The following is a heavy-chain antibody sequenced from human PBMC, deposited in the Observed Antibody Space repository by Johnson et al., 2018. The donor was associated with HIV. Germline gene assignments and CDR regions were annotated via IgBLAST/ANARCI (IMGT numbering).Heavy chain of an antibody. CDR2: IYSGGST. V-gene: IGHV3-66*02. D-gene: IGHD2-21*01. CDR3: AKSVVVVLVGDNDDGFDI. Sequence: VQLVESGGGLVQPGGSLRLSCAASGFTVSNYYMTWVRQSPGKGLEWVSVIYSGGSTYYADSVKGRFTISRDNPWNTLSLQMNNLTSEDTAVYYCAKSVVVVLVGDNDDGFDIWGQGTVVTVSS. CDR1: GFTVSNYY. J-gene: IGHJ3*02.